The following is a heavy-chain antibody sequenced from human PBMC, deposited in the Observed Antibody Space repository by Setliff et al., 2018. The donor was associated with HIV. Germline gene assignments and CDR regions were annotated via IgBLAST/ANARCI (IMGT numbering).Heavy chain of an antibody. CDR3: AKLVIAVAGTWDY. D-gene: IGHD6-19*01. J-gene: IGHJ4*02. CDR2: ISGSGGST. V-gene: IGHV3-23*01. Sequence: LRLSCAASGFTFSSYAMSWVRQAPGKGLEWVSAISGSGGSTYYADSVKGRLTISRDNSKNTLYLQMNSLRAEDTAVYYCAKLVIAVAGTWDYWGQGTLVTVSS. CDR1: GFTFSSYA.